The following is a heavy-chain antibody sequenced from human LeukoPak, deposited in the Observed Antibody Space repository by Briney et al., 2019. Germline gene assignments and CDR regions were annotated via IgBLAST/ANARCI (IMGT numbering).Heavy chain of an antibody. V-gene: IGHV3-23*01. J-gene: IGHJ4*02. CDR1: GFTFSSYA. D-gene: IGHD4-17*01. CDR3: APRLTVTIDY. Sequence: TGGSLRLSCAASGFTFSSYAMTWVRQAPGKGLEWVSSISGSGGSTNYADSVKGRFTIFRDNSQNTLYLQMNSLRPEDTAVYYCAPRLTVTIDYWGQGTLVTVSS. CDR2: ISGSGGST.